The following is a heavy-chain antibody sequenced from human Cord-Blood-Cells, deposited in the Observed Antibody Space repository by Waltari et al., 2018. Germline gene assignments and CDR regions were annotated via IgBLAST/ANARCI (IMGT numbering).Heavy chain of an antibody. Sequence: VKLVQSGAEVKKPWASVKVSCTASGYPFTSYGSSWVRQAPGQGLEWMGWSTAYNGNTNYAQKLQGRVTMTTDTSTSTAYMELRSLRSDDTAVYYCARDGRLGRYGMDVWGQGTTVTVSS. V-gene: IGHV1-18*01. CDR2: STAYNGNT. J-gene: IGHJ6*02. CDR3: ARDGRLGRYGMDV. CDR1: GYPFTSYG.